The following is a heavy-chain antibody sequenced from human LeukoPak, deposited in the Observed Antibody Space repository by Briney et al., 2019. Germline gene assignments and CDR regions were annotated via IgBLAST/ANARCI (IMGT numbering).Heavy chain of an antibody. CDR2: LNTDGSDT. CDR1: GFTFSNYG. V-gene: IGHV3-74*01. D-gene: IGHD6-19*01. CDR3: ARSEAVAWSFDL. Sequence: GGSLRLSCAASGFTFSNYGMNWVRQAPGKGLVWVSRLNTDGSDTRYADSVQGRFTISRDNAKNTLYLQMNSLRAEDTAVYYCARSEAVAWSFDLWGRGTLVTVSS. J-gene: IGHJ2*01.